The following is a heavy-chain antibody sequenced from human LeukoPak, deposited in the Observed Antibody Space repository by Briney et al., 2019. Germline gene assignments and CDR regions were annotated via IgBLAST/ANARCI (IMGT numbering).Heavy chain of an antibody. CDR3: TKDLFPGGSGYYDFDY. Sequence: GGSLRLSCAASGFTFSSYAMSWVRQAPGKGLEWVSTISTSGGSPYYADFGKGRFTISRDNFKNTLYLQMSYVRAEDTAVYYCTKDLFPGGSGYYDFDYWGQATAVSVSS. J-gene: IGHJ4*02. V-gene: IGHV3-23*01. CDR1: GFTFSSYA. D-gene: IGHD3-22*01. CDR2: ISTSGGSP.